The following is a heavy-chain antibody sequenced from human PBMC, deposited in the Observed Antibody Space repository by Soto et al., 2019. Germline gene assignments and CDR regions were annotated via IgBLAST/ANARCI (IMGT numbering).Heavy chain of an antibody. CDR3: ARGHLRWLQERYFLE. CDR1: GGSLSGYS. Sequence: SETLSLTCGVYGGSLSGYSWSWIRQPPGKGLEWIGDINHSGTTDYNPSLKSRVTISIDTSKNQFSLRLSSVTAADTAVYYCARGHLRWLQERYFLEWSRGTLVTVSS. D-gene: IGHD5-12*01. CDR2: INHSGTT. V-gene: IGHV4-34*01. J-gene: IGHJ4*02.